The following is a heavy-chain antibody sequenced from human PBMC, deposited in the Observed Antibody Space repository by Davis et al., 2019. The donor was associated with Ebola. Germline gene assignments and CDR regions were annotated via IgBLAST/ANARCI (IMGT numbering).Heavy chain of an antibody. Sequence: PSETLSLTCTVSGGSISGSYWSWIRQSPGKGLEWIGYIYHTGHTNYNPSLKSRVAISMDTSKNQFSLKVTSVTAADTAMYYCSERGSSVWGQGTLVTVSS. CDR2: IYHTGHT. J-gene: IGHJ4*02. CDR3: SERGSSV. CDR1: GGSISGSY. D-gene: IGHD3-10*01. V-gene: IGHV4-59*01.